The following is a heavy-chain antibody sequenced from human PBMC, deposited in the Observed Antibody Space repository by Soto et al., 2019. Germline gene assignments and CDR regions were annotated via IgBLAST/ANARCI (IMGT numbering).Heavy chain of an antibody. CDR1: GGSIISYY. D-gene: IGHD3-16*01. Sequence: SETLSLTCTVSGGSIISYYWSWIRQPPGKGLEWIGYIYYSGSTNYNPSLKSRVTISVDTSKNQFSLKLSSVTAADTAVYYCARDPPEAHGFGAFDIWGQGTMVTVSS. CDR3: ARDPPEAHGFGAFDI. CDR2: IYYSGST. V-gene: IGHV4-59*01. J-gene: IGHJ3*02.